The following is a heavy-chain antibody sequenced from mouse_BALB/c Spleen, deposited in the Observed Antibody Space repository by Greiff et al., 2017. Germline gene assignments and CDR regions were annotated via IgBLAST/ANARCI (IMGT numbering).Heavy chain of an antibody. CDR2: INPYNDGT. Sequence: SGPELVKPGASVKMSCKASGYTFTSYVMHWVKQKPGQGLEWIGYINPYNDGTKYNEKFKGKATLTSDKSSSTAYMELSSLTSEDSAVYYCARWRDGYYGGFDYWGQGTTLTVSS. V-gene: IGHV1-14*01. CDR3: ARWRDGYYGGFDY. CDR1: GYTFTSYV. J-gene: IGHJ2*01. D-gene: IGHD2-3*01.